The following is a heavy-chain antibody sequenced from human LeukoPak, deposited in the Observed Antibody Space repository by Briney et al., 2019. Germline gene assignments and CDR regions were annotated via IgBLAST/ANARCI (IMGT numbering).Heavy chain of an antibody. CDR1: GFTLSSYG. CDR2: IWYDGSNK. V-gene: IGHV3-33*01. CDR3: ARVANYYDSSGYYAY. D-gene: IGHD3-22*01. J-gene: IGHJ4*02. Sequence: GRSLRLSCAASGFTLSSYGMHWVRQAPGKGLEWVAVIWYDGSNKYYADSVKGRFTISRDNSKNTLYLQMNSLRAEDTAVYYCARVANYYDSSGYYAYWGQGTLVTVSS.